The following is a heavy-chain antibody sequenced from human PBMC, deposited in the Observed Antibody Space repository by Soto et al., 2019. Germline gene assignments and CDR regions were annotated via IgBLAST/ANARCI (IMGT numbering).Heavy chain of an antibody. CDR2: IYYSGST. V-gene: IGHV4-59*01. D-gene: IGHD3-3*01. CDR1: GGSISSYY. J-gene: IGHJ6*02. Sequence: PSETLSLTCTVSGGSISSYYWSWIRQPPGKGLEWIGYIYYSGSTNYNPSLKSRVTISVDTSKNQFSLKLSSVTAADTAVYYCARAQTHDFWSGYYSPYYYYYGMDVWGQGTTVTVSS. CDR3: ARAQTHDFWSGYYSPYYYYYGMDV.